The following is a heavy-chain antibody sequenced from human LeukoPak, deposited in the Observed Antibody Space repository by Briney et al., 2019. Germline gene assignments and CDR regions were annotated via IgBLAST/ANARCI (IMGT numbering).Heavy chain of an antibody. V-gene: IGHV4-39*01. D-gene: IGHD2-15*01. J-gene: IGHJ4*02. CDR2: IYYRGNT. CDR1: GGSISHSSYY. Sequence: SETLSLTCSVSGGSISHSSYYWGWIRQPPGKGLEWIGNIYYRGNTYYNPSLRSRVAISIDTSKNQFSLNLSSATAADTAVYYCARLIQYTAGIYSFDYWGQGTLVTVSS. CDR3: ARLIQYTAGIYSFDY.